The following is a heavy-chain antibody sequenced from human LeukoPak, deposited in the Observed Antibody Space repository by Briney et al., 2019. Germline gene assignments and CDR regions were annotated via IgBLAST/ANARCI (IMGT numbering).Heavy chain of an antibody. CDR1: GFIFSTYG. J-gene: IGHJ4*02. CDR2: ISFDGRKK. CDR3: AKDLYSRVGGMFDY. Sequence: RSLRLSCAASGFIFSTYGMHWVRQGPGKGLEWVAVISFDGRKKDYADPVKGRFTISRDNSKNTLYLQMNSLRAEDTAVYYCAKDLYSRVGGMFDYWGQGTLATVSS. V-gene: IGHV3-30*18. D-gene: IGHD1-26*01.